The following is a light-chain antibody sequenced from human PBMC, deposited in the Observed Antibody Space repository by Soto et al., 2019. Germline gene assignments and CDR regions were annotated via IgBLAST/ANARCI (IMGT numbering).Light chain of an antibody. CDR2: AAS. CDR3: QKSYSTSWT. V-gene: IGKV1-39*01. J-gene: IGKJ1*01. Sequence: DIQITQSPCSLSASVVDGVTITCLASQSISSYLNWYQQKPGKAPKLLIYAASSLQSGVPSRFSGSGSGTDFTLTISSLQPEDFATYYCQKSYSTSWTFGQGTKVDIK. CDR1: QSISSY.